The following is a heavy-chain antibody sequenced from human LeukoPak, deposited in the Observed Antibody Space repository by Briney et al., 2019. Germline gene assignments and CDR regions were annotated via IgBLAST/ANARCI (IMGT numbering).Heavy chain of an antibody. CDR2: ISGSGGTT. CDR3: ARGDCSSTSSSSTPKNWFDP. D-gene: IGHD2-2*01. V-gene: IGHV3-23*01. CDR1: GFTFSNYA. Sequence: PGGSLRLSCAASGFTFSNYAMSWVRQAPGKGLEWVSAISGSGGTTYYADSVKGRFTISRDNSMNTLYLQMNSLRAEDTAVFYCARGDCSSTSSSSTPKNWFDPWGQGTLVSVSS. J-gene: IGHJ5*02.